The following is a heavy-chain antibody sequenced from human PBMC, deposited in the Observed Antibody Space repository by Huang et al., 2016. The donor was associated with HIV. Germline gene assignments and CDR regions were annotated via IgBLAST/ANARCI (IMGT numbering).Heavy chain of an antibody. V-gene: IGHV3-7*03. Sequence: VESGGRLVQPGGSIRLSCVGSTFTFGAYWMSWVRQTPGEGLEWVANIREDESEKYYVDSVKGRVNISRDNAKKVLFLEMNNVTVEDTATYYCATKTGAMDIWGQGTTVTVS. CDR1: TFTFGAYW. D-gene: IGHD1-7*01. J-gene: IGHJ6*02. CDR2: IREDESEK. CDR3: ATKTGAMDI.